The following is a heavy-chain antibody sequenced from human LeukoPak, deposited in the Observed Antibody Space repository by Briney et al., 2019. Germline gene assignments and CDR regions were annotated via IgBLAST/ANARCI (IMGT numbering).Heavy chain of an antibody. Sequence: GGSLRLSCAVSGFTFSNYAMTWVRQAPEKGLEWVSSISGNGVTTVYADSVKGRFTVSRDNSKDTLYLQMDSLRAEDTAVYYCAKCRGACQHNYFVYWGQGTLVTVSS. D-gene: IGHD2-21*02. CDR3: AKCRGACQHNYFVY. J-gene: IGHJ4*02. V-gene: IGHV3-23*01. CDR2: ISGNGVTT. CDR1: GFTFSNYA.